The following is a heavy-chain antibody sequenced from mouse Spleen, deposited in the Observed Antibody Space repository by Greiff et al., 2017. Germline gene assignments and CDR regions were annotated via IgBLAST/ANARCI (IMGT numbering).Heavy chain of an antibody. CDR3: APIYDGPLRGSFYFDY. J-gene: IGHJ2*01. CDR2: IDPANGNT. CDR1: GFNIKDTY. D-gene: IGHD2-1*01. V-gene: IGHV14-3*02. Sequence: VQLQQSGAELVKPGASVKLSCTASGFNIKDTYMHWVKQRPEQGLEWIGRIDPANGNTKYDPKFQGKATITADTSSNTAYLQLSSLTSEDTAVYYCAPIYDGPLRGSFYFDYWGQGTTLTVSS.